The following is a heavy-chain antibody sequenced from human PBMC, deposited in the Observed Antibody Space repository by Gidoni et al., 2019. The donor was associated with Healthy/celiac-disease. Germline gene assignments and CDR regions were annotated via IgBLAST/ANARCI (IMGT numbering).Heavy chain of an antibody. D-gene: IGHD5-18*01. J-gene: IGHJ4*02. CDR2: IYYSGST. CDR1: GGSISSGGYY. V-gene: IGHV4-31*03. Sequence: VQLQESGPGLVKPSQTLSLTCPVSGGSISSGGYYWSWIRQHPGKGLEWIGYIYYSGSTYYNPSLKSRVTISVDTSKNQFSLKVSSVTAADTAVYYCASQPLMTAMVLYWGQGTLVTVSS. CDR3: ASQPLMTAMVLY.